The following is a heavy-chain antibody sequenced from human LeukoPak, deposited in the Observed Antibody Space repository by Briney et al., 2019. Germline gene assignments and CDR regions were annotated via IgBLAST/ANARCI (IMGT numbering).Heavy chain of an antibody. D-gene: IGHD2-2*01. CDR1: GGTFSSYA. V-gene: IGHV1-69*13. J-gene: IGHJ4*02. CDR2: IIPIFGTA. Sequence: SVKVSCKASGGTFSSYAISWVRQAPGQGLEWMGGIIPIFGTANYAQKFQGRVTITADESTSTAYMELSSLRSEDTAVYYCARAHVVPAAWPMRVGAAGIDYWGQGTLVTVSS. CDR3: ARAHVVPAAWPMRVGAAGIDY.